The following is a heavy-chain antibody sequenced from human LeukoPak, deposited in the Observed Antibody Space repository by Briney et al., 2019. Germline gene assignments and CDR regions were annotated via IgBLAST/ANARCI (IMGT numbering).Heavy chain of an antibody. CDR2: IIPILGIA. CDR3: ARDLGGSTYWYFDL. J-gene: IGHJ2*01. V-gene: IGHV1-69*04. D-gene: IGHD1-26*01. Sequence: ASVKVSFKASGGTFSSYAISWVRQAPGQGLEWMGRIIPILGIANYAQKFQGRVTITADKSTSTAYMELSSLRSEDTAVYYCARDLGGSTYWYFDLWGRGTLVTVSS. CDR1: GGTFSSYA.